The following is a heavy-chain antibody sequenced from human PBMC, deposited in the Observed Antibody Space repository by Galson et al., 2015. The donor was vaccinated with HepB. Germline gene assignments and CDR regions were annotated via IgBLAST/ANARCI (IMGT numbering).Heavy chain of an antibody. J-gene: IGHJ1*01. Sequence: QSGAEVKKPGESLKVSCKTSGYSFTNYWIGWVRQMPGKGLEWMGILYPGDSDTRYSPSFQGQVTISADKSISTAYLQWSSLKASDTAMYYCARRENYDSSGYYSEYFHHWGQGTQVTVSS. D-gene: IGHD3-22*01. CDR2: LYPGDSDT. V-gene: IGHV5-51*01. CDR3: ARRENYDSSGYYSEYFHH. CDR1: GYSFTNYW.